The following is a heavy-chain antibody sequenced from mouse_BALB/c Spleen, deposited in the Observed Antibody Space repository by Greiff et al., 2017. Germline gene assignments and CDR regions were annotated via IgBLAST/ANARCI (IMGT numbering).Heavy chain of an antibody. J-gene: IGHJ3*01. CDR3: ARIGDYYGYSFAY. CDR1: GFSLSTSGMG. Sequence: QVTLKVSGPGILQPSQTLSLTCSFSGFSLSTSGMGVGWIRQPSGKGLEWLAHIWWDDDKRYNPALKSRLTISKDTSSNQVFLKIASVDTADTATYYCARIGDYYGYSFAYWGQGTLVTVSA. V-gene: IGHV8-8*01. D-gene: IGHD1-2*01. CDR2: IWWDDDK.